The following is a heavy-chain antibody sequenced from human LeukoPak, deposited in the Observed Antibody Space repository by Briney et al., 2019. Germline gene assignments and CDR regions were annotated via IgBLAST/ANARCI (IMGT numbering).Heavy chain of an antibody. CDR2: TSAYNGNT. D-gene: IGHD2-15*01. CDR3: ARDWGVVVAATPFDY. CDR1: GYTFTSYG. V-gene: IGHV1-18*04. J-gene: IGHJ4*02. Sequence: ASVKVSCKASGYTFTSYGISWVRQAPGQGLEWMGWTSAYNGNTNYAQKLQGRVTMTTDTSTSTAYMELRSLRSDDTAVYYCARDWGVVVAATPFDYWGQGTLVTVSS.